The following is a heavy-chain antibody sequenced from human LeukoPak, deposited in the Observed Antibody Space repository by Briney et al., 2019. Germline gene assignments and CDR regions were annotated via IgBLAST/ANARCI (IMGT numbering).Heavy chain of an antibody. V-gene: IGHV3-23*01. D-gene: IGHD4-17*01. Sequence: GGSLRLSCADSGFTFSSYAMSWVRQAPGKGLEWVSAISGIGCSTYYADTVKGWFTIYRDNSKNTLYMQMNSLRAEDTAVYYCAKDKRATVTTGGAFDIWGQGTMVTVSS. CDR2: ISGIGCST. CDR1: GFTFSSYA. CDR3: AKDKRATVTTGGAFDI. J-gene: IGHJ3*02.